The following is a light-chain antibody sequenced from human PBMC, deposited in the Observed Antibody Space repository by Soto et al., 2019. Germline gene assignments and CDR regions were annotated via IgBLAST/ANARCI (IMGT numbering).Light chain of an antibody. V-gene: IGKV3-15*01. CDR3: QQYNNWLRT. CDR1: QSVSSN. CDR2: GAS. J-gene: IGKJ1*01. Sequence: EIVMTQSPATLSVSPGERATLSCRASQSVSSNLAWYQQKPGQAPRLLIYGASTRATGIPARFSGSGSGTEFTLTISILQSEDFAFYYCQQYNNWLRTFGQGTKVEIK.